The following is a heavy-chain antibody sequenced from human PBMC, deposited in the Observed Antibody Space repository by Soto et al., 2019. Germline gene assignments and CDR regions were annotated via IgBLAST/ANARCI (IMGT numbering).Heavy chain of an antibody. D-gene: IGHD3-16*01. J-gene: IGHJ6*02. Sequence: QVQLQESGPGLVKPSQTLSLTCTVSGGSISSGGYYWSWIRQHPGKGLEWIGYIYYSGSTYYNPSLKCLVTISVDPSKYQFSLKLSSVTAADTAVYYCARVRRLGDYSGLDVWGQGPTVTVS. CDR3: ARVRRLGDYSGLDV. CDR2: IYYSGST. CDR1: GGSISSGGYY. V-gene: IGHV4-31*01.